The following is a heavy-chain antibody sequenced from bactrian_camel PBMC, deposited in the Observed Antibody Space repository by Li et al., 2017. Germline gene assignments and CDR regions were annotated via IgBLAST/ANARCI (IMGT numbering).Heavy chain of an antibody. J-gene: IGHJ4*01. CDR3: VKPNPDARGGFDH. V-gene: IGHV3S40*01. CDR2: INSGGGST. D-gene: IGHD1*01. Sequence: VQLVESGGGLVQPGGSLRLSCAASGFTFSSYVMSWVRQAPGKGLEWVSAINSGGGSTYYADSVKGRFTISRDNAKNTLYLLMNSLKPEDTAVYYCVKPNPDARGGFDHWGQGTQVTVS. CDR1: GFTFSSYV.